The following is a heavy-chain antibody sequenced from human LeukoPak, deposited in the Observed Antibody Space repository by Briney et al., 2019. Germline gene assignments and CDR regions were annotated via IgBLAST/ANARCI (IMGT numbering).Heavy chain of an antibody. J-gene: IGHJ5*02. D-gene: IGHD1-26*01. CDR1: GDSVSSNSAV. Sequence: SQTLSLTCAISGDSVSSNSAVWNWIRQSPSRGLEWLGRTYYRSKWYNDYAVSVKSRITINPDTSKNQFSLQLNSVTPEDTAVYYCARDRFQLVGWFDPWGQGTLVTVSS. CDR3: ARDRFQLVGWFDP. V-gene: IGHV6-1*01. CDR2: TYYRSKWYN.